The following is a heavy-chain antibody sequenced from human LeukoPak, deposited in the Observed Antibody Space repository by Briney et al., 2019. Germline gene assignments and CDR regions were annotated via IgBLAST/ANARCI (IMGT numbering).Heavy chain of an antibody. CDR1: GFTFNTAW. V-gene: IGHV3-15*01. D-gene: IGHD2-15*01. CDR2: IKSKMDGGTI. CDR3: ATAGYCSGGNRYGFDH. Sequence: GGSLRLSCAASGFTFNTAWMNWVRQAPGKGLEWVGRIKSKMDGGTIDYVAPVKGRFTISRDDSKNAVYLQMNSLKTDDTAVYYCATAGYCSGGNRYGFDHWGQGTLVTVSS. J-gene: IGHJ4*02.